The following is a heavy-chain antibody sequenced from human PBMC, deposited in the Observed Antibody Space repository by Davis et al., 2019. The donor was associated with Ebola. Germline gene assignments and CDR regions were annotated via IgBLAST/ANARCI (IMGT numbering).Heavy chain of an antibody. CDR1: GGSFSGYY. CDR3: ARSVVRGVIFYFDS. CDR2: INHSGST. D-gene: IGHD3-10*01. V-gene: IGHV4-34*01. J-gene: IGHJ4*02. Sequence: MPSETLSLTCAVYGGSFSGYYWSWIRQPPGKGLEWIGEINHSGSTNYNPSLKSRVTISVDTSKNRFSLKLSSVTAADTAVYYCARSVVRGVIFYFDSWGQGTLVTVSS.